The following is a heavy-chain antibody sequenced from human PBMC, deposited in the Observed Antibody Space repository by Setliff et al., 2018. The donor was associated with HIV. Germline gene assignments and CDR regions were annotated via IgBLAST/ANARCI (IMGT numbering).Heavy chain of an antibody. Sequence: KPSETLSLTCAVYGVSISGHFWGWIRQPPGKGLEWIGYIYTSGTTEYNPSLDSRVTISVDTSRDQFSLKLSSVTATDTAVYYCARGENSWYGLNWFDPWGQGTLVTVSS. D-gene: IGHD6-13*01. CDR2: IYTSGTT. CDR3: ARGENSWYGLNWFDP. CDR1: GVSISGHF. V-gene: IGHV4-4*09. J-gene: IGHJ5*02.